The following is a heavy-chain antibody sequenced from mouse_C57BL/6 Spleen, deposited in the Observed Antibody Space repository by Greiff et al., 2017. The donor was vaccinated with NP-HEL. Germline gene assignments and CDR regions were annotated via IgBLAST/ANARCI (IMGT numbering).Heavy chain of an antibody. J-gene: IGHJ4*01. CDR1: GFTFSSYG. D-gene: IGHD2-4*01. Sequence: EVHLVESGGDLVKPGGSLKLSCAASGFTFSSYGMSWVRQTPDKRLEWVATISSGGSYTYYPDSVKGRFTISRDNAKNTLYLQMSSLKSEDTAMYYCARLDDYDPYYAMDYWGQGTSVTVSS. CDR3: ARLDDYDPYYAMDY. CDR2: ISSGGSYT. V-gene: IGHV5-6*01.